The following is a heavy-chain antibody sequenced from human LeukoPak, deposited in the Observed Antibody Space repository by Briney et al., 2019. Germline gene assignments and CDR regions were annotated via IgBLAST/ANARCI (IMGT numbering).Heavy chain of an antibody. V-gene: IGHV1-69*13. D-gene: IGHD3-3*01. J-gene: IGHJ4*02. CDR1: GGTFSSYA. CDR3: ARGNGDFWRFDY. Sequence: ASVKVSCKASGGTFSSYAISWVRQAPGQGLEWMGGIIPIFGTANYAQKFQGRVTITADESTSTAYMELSSLRPEDTAVYYCARGNGDFWRFDYWGQGTLVTVSS. CDR2: IIPIFGTA.